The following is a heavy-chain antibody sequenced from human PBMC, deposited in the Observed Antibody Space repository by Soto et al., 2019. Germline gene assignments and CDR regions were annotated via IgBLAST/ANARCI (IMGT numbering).Heavy chain of an antibody. CDR2: ISAYNGNT. CDR1: GYTFTSYG. CDR3: ARGDYDILTGYPSTSDY. V-gene: IGHV1-18*04. Sequence: QVQLVQSGAAVKKPGASVKVSCKASGYTFTSYGISWVRQAPGQGLEWMGWISAYNGNTNYAQKLQGRVTMTTDTSTSTAYMELRSLRSDDTAVYYCARGDYDILTGYPSTSDYWGQGTLVTVSS. J-gene: IGHJ4*02. D-gene: IGHD3-9*01.